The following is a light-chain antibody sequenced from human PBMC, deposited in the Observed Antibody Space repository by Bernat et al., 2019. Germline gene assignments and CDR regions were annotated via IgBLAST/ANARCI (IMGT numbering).Light chain of an antibody. V-gene: IGLV1-44*01. J-gene: IGLJ3*02. Sequence: QSVLTQPHSASGTPGQRVTISCSGSSSNIGSNTVNWYQQLPGTAPKLLIYSNNQRPSGVPDRLSGSKSGTSASLAISGLQSEDEADYYCAAWDDSLNGFWVFGGGTKLTVL. CDR1: SSNIGSNT. CDR3: AAWDDSLNGFWV. CDR2: SNN.